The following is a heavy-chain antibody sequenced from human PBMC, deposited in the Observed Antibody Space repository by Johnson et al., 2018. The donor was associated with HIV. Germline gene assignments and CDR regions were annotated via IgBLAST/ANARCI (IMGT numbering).Heavy chain of an antibody. CDR3: TTDRYVLLWFGKEGAFDI. V-gene: IGHV3-23*03. CDR2: IYSGGST. Sequence: QLVESGGGLVQPGGSLRLSCATSGFTFSFYALTWVRQAPGKGLEWVSVIYSGGSTYYADSVKGRFTISRDNSKNSLYLQMNSLKTEDTAVYYCTTDRYVLLWFGKEGAFDIWGQGTMVTVSS. D-gene: IGHD3-10*01. J-gene: IGHJ3*02. CDR1: GFTFSFYA.